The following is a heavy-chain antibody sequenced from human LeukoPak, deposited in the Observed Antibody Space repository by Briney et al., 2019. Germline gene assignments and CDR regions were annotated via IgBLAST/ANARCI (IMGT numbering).Heavy chain of an antibody. J-gene: IGHJ4*02. D-gene: IGHD5-18*01. CDR1: GFTFSSYA. CDR3: VKGFDTAMAYFDY. Sequence: GGSLRLSCSASGFTFSSYAIHWVRQAPGKGLEYVSSISSNGGRTYYADSVKGRFTISRDNSKNTLYLQMSSLRAEDTAVYYCVKGFDTAMAYFDYWGQGTLVTVSS. CDR2: ISSNGGRT. V-gene: IGHV3-64D*09.